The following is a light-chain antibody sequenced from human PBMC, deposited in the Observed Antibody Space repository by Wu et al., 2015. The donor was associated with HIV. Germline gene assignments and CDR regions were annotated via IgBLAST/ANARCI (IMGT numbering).Light chain of an antibody. CDR1: QDIFTY. CDR3: QQLNSFPLT. J-gene: IGKJ5*01. Sequence: AIQLTQSPSSLSASIGGRVNITCRASQDIFTYLAWYQQTPGKAPRVLIYDASTLQRGVSSRFSGSGSGADFTLTISGLQREDFAIYFCQQLNSFPLTFGQGSRLEI. V-gene: IGKV1-13*02. CDR2: DAS.